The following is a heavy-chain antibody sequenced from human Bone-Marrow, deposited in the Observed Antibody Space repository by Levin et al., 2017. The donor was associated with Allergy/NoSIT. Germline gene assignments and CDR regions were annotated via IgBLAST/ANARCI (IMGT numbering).Heavy chain of an antibody. CDR1: GYSISSGYY. CDR3: IRGYSNDY. V-gene: IGHV4-38-2*01. D-gene: IGHD3-10*01. J-gene: IGHJ4*02. Sequence: SQTLSLTCDVSGYSISSGYYWGWIRQPPGKGLDWIGSIYHSGTTHYNPSLKSRVTISVDTSKNQLSLKLTSVTAADTAVYYCIRGYSNDYWGQGTLVTVSS. CDR2: IYHSGTT.